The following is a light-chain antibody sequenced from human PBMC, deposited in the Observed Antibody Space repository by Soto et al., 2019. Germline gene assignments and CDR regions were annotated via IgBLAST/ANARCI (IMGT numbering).Light chain of an antibody. CDR3: QQSTSSVT. J-gene: IGKJ4*01. CDR2: GAS. V-gene: IGKV3-20*01. Sequence: IVLTQSPATLSLSPGERATLSCRASQSVSSYLAWYQQKPGQAPRLLIYGASSRATGIPDRFSGSGSGTDFTLTINRVEPEDFAVYFCQQSTSSVTFGGGTKVDIK. CDR1: QSVSSY.